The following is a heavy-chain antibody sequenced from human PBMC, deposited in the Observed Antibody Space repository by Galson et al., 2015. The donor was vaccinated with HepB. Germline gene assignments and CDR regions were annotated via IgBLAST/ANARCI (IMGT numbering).Heavy chain of an antibody. D-gene: IGHD1-1*01. Sequence: VKVSCKAPRDTFTSYTVSWVRQAPGQGLEWMGRIIPLANIVNYAQKFQGRVTITADKSTSTAYMELSGLRSEDTAMYYCARDGGGTYAGYFDAFDLWGQGTVVTVSS. CDR3: ARDGGGTYAGYFDAFDL. J-gene: IGHJ3*01. V-gene: IGHV1-69*10. CDR2: IIPLANIV. CDR1: RDTFTSYT.